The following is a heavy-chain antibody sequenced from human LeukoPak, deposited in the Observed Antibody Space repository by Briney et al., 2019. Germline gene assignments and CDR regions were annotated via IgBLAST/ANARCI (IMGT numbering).Heavy chain of an antibody. J-gene: IGHJ4*02. CDR2: IHHSGTT. CDR3: ARGGGCTTTSCDFDW. CDR1: GDSVSRYF. V-gene: IGHV4-59*02. D-gene: IGHD2-8*01. Sequence: PSETLSLTCTVSGDSVSRYFWNWIRQPPGKGLEWIGYIHHSGTTNYNPSLKSRVAISVDTSKNQFSLKLSSVTAADPAVYFCARGGGCTTTSCDFDWWGQGTQVTVSS.